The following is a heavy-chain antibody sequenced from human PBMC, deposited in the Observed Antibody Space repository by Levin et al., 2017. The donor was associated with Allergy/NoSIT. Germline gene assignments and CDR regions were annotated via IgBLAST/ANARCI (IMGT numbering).Heavy chain of an antibody. V-gene: IGHV3-30*18. J-gene: IGHJ4*02. CDR1: GFSFRSFG. D-gene: IGHD6-13*01. CDR2: ISYDGSDT. CDR3: AKDVVFGTSSWSLDF. Sequence: GGSLRLSCAASGFSFRSFGMHWARQAPGKGLEWLAVISYDGSDTYYADSVKGRFTISRDSAKNTLYLQMNSLRREDAAVYYCAKDVVFGTSSWSLDFWGQGILVTVSS.